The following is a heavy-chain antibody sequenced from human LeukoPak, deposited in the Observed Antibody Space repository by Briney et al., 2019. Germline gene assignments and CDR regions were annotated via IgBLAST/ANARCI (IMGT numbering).Heavy chain of an antibody. CDR2: ISAYNGNT. V-gene: IGHV1-18*01. J-gene: IGHJ4*02. CDR3: ASSLRLGELCY. Sequence: ASVKVSCKASGYTFTSYGISWVRQAPGQGLEWMGWISAYNGNTNYAQKLQGRVTMTTDTSTSTAYMELRSLRSDATAVYYCASSLRLGELCYWGQGTLVTVSS. D-gene: IGHD3-16*01. CDR1: GYTFTSYG.